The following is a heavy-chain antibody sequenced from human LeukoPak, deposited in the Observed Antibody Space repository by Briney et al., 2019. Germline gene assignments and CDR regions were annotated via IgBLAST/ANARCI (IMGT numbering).Heavy chain of an antibody. D-gene: IGHD1-14*01. J-gene: IGHJ4*02. V-gene: IGHV7-4-1*02. CDR2: IDTNTGIP. Sequence: ASVKVSCKASGYTFINFAMNWVRQAPGQGLEWMGWIDTNTGIPTYAQGFTGRFVFSLDTSVSTVYLQITSLQAEDAAVYYCARDPGSQRVNRLARRGDYWGQGTLVTVSP. CDR3: ARDPGSQRVNRLARRGDY. CDR1: GYTFINFA.